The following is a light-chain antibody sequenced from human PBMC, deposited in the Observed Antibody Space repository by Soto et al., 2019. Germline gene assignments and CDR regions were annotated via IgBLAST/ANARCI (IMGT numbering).Light chain of an antibody. Sequence: QAVVTQPPSASGSPGQSVTISCTGTSSEVGGYNYVSWYQQQPGKAPKLVIYEVNKRPSGVPDRFSGSKSGNTASLTVFGLQAEDEADYYCSSYAGSNTVAFGGGTKLTVL. V-gene: IGLV2-8*01. CDR2: EVN. J-gene: IGLJ2*01. CDR1: SSEVGGYNY. CDR3: SSYAGSNTVA.